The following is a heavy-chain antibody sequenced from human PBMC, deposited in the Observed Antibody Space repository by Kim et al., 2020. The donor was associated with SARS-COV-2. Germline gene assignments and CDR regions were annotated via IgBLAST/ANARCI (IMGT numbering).Heavy chain of an antibody. CDR2: ISSSSSYI. Sequence: GGSLRLSCAASGFTFSSYSMNWVRQAPGKGLEWVSSISSSSSYIYYADSVKGRFTISRDNAKNSLYLQMNSLRAEDTAVYYCARATDYDFWSGYYSWFDPWGQGTLVTVSS. V-gene: IGHV3-21*01. CDR3: ARATDYDFWSGYYSWFDP. J-gene: IGHJ5*02. D-gene: IGHD3-3*01. CDR1: GFTFSSYS.